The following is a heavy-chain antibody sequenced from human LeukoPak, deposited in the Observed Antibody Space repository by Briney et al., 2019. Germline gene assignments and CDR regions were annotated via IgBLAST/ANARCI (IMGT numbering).Heavy chain of an antibody. CDR2: INPNSGGT. D-gene: IGHD3-22*01. CDR1: GYTFTGYY. Sequence: GASVKVSCKASGYTFTGYYMHWVRQAPGQGREWMGWINPNSGGTNYAQKFQGRVTMARDTSISTAYMELSRLRSDDTAVYYCASGFSSSYSYDSSGSYFDYWGQGTLVTVSS. CDR3: ASGFSSSYSYDSSGSYFDY. J-gene: IGHJ4*02. V-gene: IGHV1-2*02.